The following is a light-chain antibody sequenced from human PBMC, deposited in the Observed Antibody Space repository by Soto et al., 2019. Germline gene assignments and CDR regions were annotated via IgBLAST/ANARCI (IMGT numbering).Light chain of an antibody. CDR3: QQYYSAPRT. J-gene: IGKJ1*01. CDR2: WAS. CDR1: QTVLYSSNNKNF. V-gene: IGKV4-1*01. Sequence: DIVMTQSPDSLAVSLGERATINCKSSQTVLYSSNNKNFLAWYQQKPGQPPKLLISWASTRESGVPDRFSGSGSGTEFSLTINSLQAEDVAVYYCQQYYSAPRTFGQGTKVEIK.